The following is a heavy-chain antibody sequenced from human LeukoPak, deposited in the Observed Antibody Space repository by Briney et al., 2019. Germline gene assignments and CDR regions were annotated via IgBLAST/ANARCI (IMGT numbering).Heavy chain of an antibody. J-gene: IGHJ2*01. Sequence: GGSLRLSCAASGFSFSSYEMNWVRQAPGKGLEWVSYIRSSGSTIYYADSVKGRFTISRDNAKNSLYLQMNSLRAEDTGVYYCARLVGWYFDLWGRGTLVTVSS. V-gene: IGHV3-48*03. CDR1: GFSFSSYE. CDR3: ARLVGWYFDL. D-gene: IGHD6-6*01. CDR2: IRSSGSTI.